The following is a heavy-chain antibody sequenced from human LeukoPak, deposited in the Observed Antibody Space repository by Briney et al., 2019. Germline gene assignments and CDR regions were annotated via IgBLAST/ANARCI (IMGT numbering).Heavy chain of an antibody. CDR3: ATYDVLTGFEY. J-gene: IGHJ4*02. CDR2: ISPLLGAS. CDR1: GATFSDFV. V-gene: IGHV1-69*13. Sequence: ASVKVSCKASGATFSDFVISWVRQALGQGLNWMGGISPLLGASKHTQKFQDRVTITADESTSTAYMELSDLRPADTAVYYCATYDVLTGFEYWGQGTLVTVSS. D-gene: IGHD3-9*01.